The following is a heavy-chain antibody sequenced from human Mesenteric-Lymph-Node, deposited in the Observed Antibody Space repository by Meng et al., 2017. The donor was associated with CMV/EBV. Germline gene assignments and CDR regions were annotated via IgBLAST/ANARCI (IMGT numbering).Heavy chain of an antibody. CDR3: ARVERTDDSRYRPFDY. D-gene: IGHD4-11*01. V-gene: IGHV3-7*01. CDR2: TKQDGSEK. CDR1: GFTFPNYW. Sequence: GESLKISCATSGFTFPNYWMTWLRQVPGRGLEWVATTKQDGSEKDYGDSVKGRFTISRDNAKNSLSLQMNYPRVEDTGVYYCARVERTDDSRYRPFDYWGQGTLVTVSS. J-gene: IGHJ4*02.